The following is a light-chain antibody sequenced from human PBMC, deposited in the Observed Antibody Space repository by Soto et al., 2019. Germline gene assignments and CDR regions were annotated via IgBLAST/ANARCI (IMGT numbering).Light chain of an antibody. CDR2: GVS. J-gene: IGLJ2*01. CDR1: SGDIGGYDF. Sequence: QSALTQPASVSGSPGQSITISCTGTSGDIGGYDFVSWYQQYPGKAPKLLIYGVSNRPSGISNRFSGSKSGNTASLTISGLQPEDESFYYCSSYLTSKTLEGLFGGGTKLTVL. CDR3: SSYLTSKTLEGL. V-gene: IGLV2-14*01.